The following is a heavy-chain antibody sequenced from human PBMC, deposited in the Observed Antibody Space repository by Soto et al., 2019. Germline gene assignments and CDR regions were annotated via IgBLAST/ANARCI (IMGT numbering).Heavy chain of an antibody. D-gene: IGHD3-3*01. CDR1: GFTFSSYS. Sequence: EVQLVESGGGLVKPGGSLRLSCAASGFTFSSYSMNWVRQAPGKGLEWVSSISSSSSYIYYADSVKGRFTISRDNAKNSLYLQMNSLRAEDTAVYYCARDRSLEGFWSGYSNPFDYWGQGTLVTVSS. CDR2: ISSSSSYI. V-gene: IGHV3-21*01. CDR3: ARDRSLEGFWSGYSNPFDY. J-gene: IGHJ4*02.